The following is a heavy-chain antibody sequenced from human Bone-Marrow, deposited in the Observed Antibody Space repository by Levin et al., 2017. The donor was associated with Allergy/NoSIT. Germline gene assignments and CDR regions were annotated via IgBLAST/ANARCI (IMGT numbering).Heavy chain of an antibody. V-gene: IGHV3-53*01. CDR2: IHSDSDT. Sequence: GGSLRLSCAASGLTVSGNYLSWVRQAPGKGLEWVSSIHSDSDTYYTDPVKGRFTISRDNSKNTLYLQMNSLRAADTAVYYCARISTTNVWHLDYWGQGTLVTVSS. CDR1: GLTVSGNY. J-gene: IGHJ4*02. D-gene: IGHD1-14*01. CDR3: ARISTTNVWHLDY.